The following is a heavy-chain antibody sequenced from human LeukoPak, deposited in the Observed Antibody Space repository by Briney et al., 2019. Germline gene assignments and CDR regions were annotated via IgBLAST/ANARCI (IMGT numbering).Heavy chain of an antibody. CDR2: ISGSGDKT. CDR1: GFTFSSNG. D-gene: IGHD3-22*01. Sequence: GGSLRLSCAASGFTFSSNGMSWVRKAPGKGLEWVTSISGSGDKTYYADSVKGRFTISRDNSKSTMYLQMNSLRAEDTAVYHCAKTNGYYDLWGQGTLVIVSS. V-gene: IGHV3-23*01. CDR3: AKTNGYYDL. J-gene: IGHJ4*02.